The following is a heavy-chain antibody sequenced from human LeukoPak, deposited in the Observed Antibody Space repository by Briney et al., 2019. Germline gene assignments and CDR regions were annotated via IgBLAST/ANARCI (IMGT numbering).Heavy chain of an antibody. V-gene: IGHV5-51*01. CDR2: IYPGDSDT. CDR3: ARRQGCSSTSCPPDY. Sequence: GESLKISRRGSGYSFTTYWIGWVRQMPGKGVEWRGIIYPGDSDTRYTPSFQGQVTMSADKSINTAYLQWSSLKASDTAMYYCARRQGCSSTSCPPDYWGQGTLVTVSP. D-gene: IGHD2-2*01. CDR1: GYSFTTYW. J-gene: IGHJ4*02.